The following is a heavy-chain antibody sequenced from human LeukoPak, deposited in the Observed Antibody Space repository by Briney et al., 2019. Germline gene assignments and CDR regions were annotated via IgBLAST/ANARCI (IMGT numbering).Heavy chain of an antibody. CDR2: IYYSGIT. CDR3: ARGRDYHDSTGYYA. CDR1: GDSITSSNYY. J-gene: IGHJ5*02. V-gene: IGHV4-39*01. D-gene: IGHD3-22*01. Sequence: PSETLSLTCSVSGDSITSSNYYWGWIRQPPGKGLEWIGSIYYSGITYYNVSLKSRVTISVDTSKNQFSLKLKSVTAADTAVYYCARGRDYHDSTGYYAWGQGTLVTVSS.